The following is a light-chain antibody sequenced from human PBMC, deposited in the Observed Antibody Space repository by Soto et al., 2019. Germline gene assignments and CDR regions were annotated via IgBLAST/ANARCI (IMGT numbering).Light chain of an antibody. J-gene: IGKJ4*01. CDR1: QSSSGY. Sequence: TLSLSPGETATLSCRASQSSSGYLAWYQHKPGQPPRLLIYDASTRAPGIPARFSGSGSGTDYTLTITSLEPEDFAVYYCQQRSSFGGGTKLDIK. V-gene: IGKV3-11*01. CDR2: DAS. CDR3: QQRSS.